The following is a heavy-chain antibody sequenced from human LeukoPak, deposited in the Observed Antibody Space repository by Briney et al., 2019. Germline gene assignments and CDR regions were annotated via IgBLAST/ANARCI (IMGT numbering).Heavy chain of an antibody. D-gene: IGHD3-22*01. CDR3: ASGDSSGYRIGNYYGMDV. Sequence: RASVKVSCKASGGTFSSYAISWVRQAPGQGLEWMGRIIPILGIANYAQKFQGRVTITADKSTSTAYMELSSLRSEDTAVYYCASGDSSGYRIGNYYGMDVWGQGTTVTVSS. CDR1: GGTFSSYA. J-gene: IGHJ6*02. V-gene: IGHV1-69*04. CDR2: IIPILGIA.